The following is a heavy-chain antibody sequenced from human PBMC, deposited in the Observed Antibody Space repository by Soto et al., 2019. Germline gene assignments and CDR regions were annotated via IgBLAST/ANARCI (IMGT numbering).Heavy chain of an antibody. V-gene: IGHV1-18*04. CDR2: ISASNGDT. J-gene: IGHJ6*03. D-gene: IGHD3-10*01. CDR3: ARMVRGSKIDYYYYMDV. Sequence: QVELVQSGVEVKKPGASVKVSCKASGYTFTNHGLSWVRQAPGQGLEWMGWISASNGDTNYAQKFLGRVTVTTDTSTSTGYMELRSLKSEDTAVYYCARMVRGSKIDYYYYMDVWGKGTKVIVSS. CDR1: GYTFTNHG.